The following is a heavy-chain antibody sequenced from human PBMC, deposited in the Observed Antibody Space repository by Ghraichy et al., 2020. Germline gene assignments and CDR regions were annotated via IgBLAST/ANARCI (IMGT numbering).Heavy chain of an antibody. J-gene: IGHJ4*02. CDR3: ARIGYGGNSIDY. CDR1: GFTFSNYW. V-gene: IGHV3-7*03. D-gene: IGHD4-23*01. Sequence: GGSLRLSCAASGFTFSNYWMTWVRQAPGKGLEWVANIKEDGSERYYVDSVKGRFTFSRDNAMNSLYLQMNSLGVEDTAVYYCARIGYGGNSIDYWGQGTLVTVSS. CDR2: IKEDGSER.